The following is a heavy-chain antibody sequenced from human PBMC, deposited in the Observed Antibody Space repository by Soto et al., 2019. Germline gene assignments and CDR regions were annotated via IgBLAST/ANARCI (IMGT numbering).Heavy chain of an antibody. CDR3: AKDIHNFDSSGYFDY. Sequence: GSLRLSCAASGFTFDDYTMHWVRQAPGKGLEWVSLISWDGGSTYYADSVKGRFTISRDNSKNSLYLQMNSLRTEDTALYYCAKDIHNFDSSGYFDYWGQGTLVTVSS. J-gene: IGHJ4*02. CDR1: GFTFDDYT. V-gene: IGHV3-43*01. D-gene: IGHD3-22*01. CDR2: ISWDGGST.